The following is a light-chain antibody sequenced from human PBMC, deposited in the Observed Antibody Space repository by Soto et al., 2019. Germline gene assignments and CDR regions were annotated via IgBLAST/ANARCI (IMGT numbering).Light chain of an antibody. J-gene: IGLJ3*02. Sequence: QSVLTQPPSVSGAPGQRVTISCTGSSSNIGAGYDVHWYQQLPGTAPKLLISGNSNRPSGVPDRFSGSKSGTSASVAITGLQAEDEADYYCQSYDSSLSGSVFGGGTKLTVL. CDR3: QSYDSSLSGSV. V-gene: IGLV1-40*01. CDR2: GNS. CDR1: SSNIGAGYD.